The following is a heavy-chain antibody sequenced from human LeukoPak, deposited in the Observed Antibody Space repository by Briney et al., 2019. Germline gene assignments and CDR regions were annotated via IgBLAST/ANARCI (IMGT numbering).Heavy chain of an antibody. CDR3: ARNNPRILSVGIWTGADWFDP. V-gene: IGHV4-30-2*01. D-gene: IGHD2-15*01. CDR1: GGSISSGGYS. Sequence: SETPSLTCAVSGGSISSGGYSWSWIRQPPGKGLEWIGYIYHSGSTYYNPSLKSRVTISVDRSKNQFSLKLSSVTAADTAVYYCARNNPRILSVGIWTGADWFDPWGQGTLVTVSS. J-gene: IGHJ5*02. CDR2: IYHSGST.